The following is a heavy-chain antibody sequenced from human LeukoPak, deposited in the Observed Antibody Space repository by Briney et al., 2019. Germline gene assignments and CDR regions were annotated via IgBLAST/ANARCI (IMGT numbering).Heavy chain of an antibody. CDR1: GFTFSSYA. CDR3: ATSGVWYYDFWSGYPDLRY. V-gene: IGHV3-23*01. J-gene: IGHJ4*02. CDR2: ISGSGGST. Sequence: GGSLRLSCAASGFTFSSYAMSWVRQAPGKGLEWVSAISGSGGSTYYADSVKGRFTISRDNSKNTLYLQMNSLRAEDTAVYYCATSGVWYYDFWSGYPDLRYWGQGTLVTVSS. D-gene: IGHD3-3*01.